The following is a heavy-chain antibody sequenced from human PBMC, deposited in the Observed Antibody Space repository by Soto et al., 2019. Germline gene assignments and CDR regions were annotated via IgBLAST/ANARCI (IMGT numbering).Heavy chain of an antibody. Sequence: QVQLVESGGGVVQPGRSLRLSCAASGFTFISYAMHWVRQAPGKGLEWVAVISFDGSTEYYADSVKGRFTISRDNSKNTGYLQINSLRSEDTAVYYCARYRNGSGSYTHFYYGLDVWGQGTTVTVSS. D-gene: IGHD3-10*01. CDR2: ISFDGSTE. V-gene: IGHV3-30-3*01. J-gene: IGHJ6*02. CDR3: ARYRNGSGSYTHFYYGLDV. CDR1: GFTFISYA.